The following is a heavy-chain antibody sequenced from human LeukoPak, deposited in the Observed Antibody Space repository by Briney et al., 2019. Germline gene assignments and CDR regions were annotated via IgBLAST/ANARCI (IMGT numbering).Heavy chain of an antibody. V-gene: IGHV3-21*01. CDR2: ISSSSSYI. CDR1: GFTFSDYY. Sequence: GWSLRLSCAASGFTFSDYYMNWVRQAPGKGLEWVSSISSSSSYIYYADSVKGRFTISRDNAKNSLYLQMNSLRAEDTAVYYCARYLATSYYYYYYMDVWGKGTTVTVS. J-gene: IGHJ6*03. D-gene: IGHD5-12*01. CDR3: ARYLATSYYYYYYMDV.